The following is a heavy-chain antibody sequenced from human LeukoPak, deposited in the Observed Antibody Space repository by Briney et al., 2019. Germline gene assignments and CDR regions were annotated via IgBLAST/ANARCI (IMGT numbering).Heavy chain of an antibody. D-gene: IGHD3-9*01. Sequence: GGSLRLSCAASGFTFSDSYMSWLRQAPGKGLEWVSYISSSDSYTNYADSVKGRFTISRDNAKNSLYLQMNSLRAEDTAVYYCVRGHTILTHWGQGTLVTVSS. CDR3: VRGHTILTH. CDR2: ISSSDSYT. V-gene: IGHV3-11*03. CDR1: GFTFSDSY. J-gene: IGHJ1*01.